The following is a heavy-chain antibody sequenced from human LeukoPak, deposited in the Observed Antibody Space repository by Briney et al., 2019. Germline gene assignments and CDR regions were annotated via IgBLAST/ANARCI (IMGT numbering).Heavy chain of an antibody. CDR2: IKSKTDGGTT. V-gene: IGHV3-15*07. CDR1: GFTFSNAW. J-gene: IGHJ4*02. Sequence: GGSLRLSCAASGFTFSNAWMNWVRQAPGKGLEWVGRIKSKTDGGTTDYAAPVKGRFTISRDDSKNTLYLQMNSLKTEDTAVYYCTTDYYGSGSYPYIDCWGQGTLVTVSS. D-gene: IGHD3-10*01. CDR3: TTDYYGSGSYPYIDC.